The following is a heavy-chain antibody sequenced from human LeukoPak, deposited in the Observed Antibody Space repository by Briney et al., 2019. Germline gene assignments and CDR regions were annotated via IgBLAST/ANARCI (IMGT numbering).Heavy chain of an antibody. Sequence: GGSLRLSCAASGFTFSSNYMNWVRQAPGKGLEWVSVIYGGGNIYYADSVKGRFTISRDNSKNTLYLQMTSLRAEDTAVYYCARGAGYNYPYYFDYWGQGTLVTVSS. CDR2: IYGGGNI. CDR3: ARGAGYNYPYYFDY. V-gene: IGHV3-53*01. D-gene: IGHD5-24*01. CDR1: GFTFSSNY. J-gene: IGHJ4*02.